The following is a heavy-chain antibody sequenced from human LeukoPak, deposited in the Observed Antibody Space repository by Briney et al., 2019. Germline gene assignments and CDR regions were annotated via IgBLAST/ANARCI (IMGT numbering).Heavy chain of an antibody. CDR1: GYTFTSYG. V-gene: IGHV1-18*01. CDR2: ISAYNGNT. D-gene: IGHD3-9*01. J-gene: IGHJ5*02. CDR3: ARDPMTYYDILTGSDNWFDP. Sequence: ASVKVSCKASGYTFTSYGISWVRQAPGQGLEWMGWISAYNGNTNYAQKLQGGVTMTTDTSTSTAYMELRSLRSDDTAVYYCARDPMTYYDILTGSDNWFDPWGQGTLVTVSS.